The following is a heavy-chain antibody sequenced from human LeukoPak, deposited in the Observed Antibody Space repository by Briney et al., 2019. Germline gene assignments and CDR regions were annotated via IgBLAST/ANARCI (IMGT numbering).Heavy chain of an antibody. Sequence: PSETPSLTCAVSGGSISSGGHYWSWIRQPPGTGLEWIGEINHSGSTNYNPSLKSRVTISVDTSKNQFSLKLSSVTAADTAVYYCARIHRGGKYSSSWPLDYWGQGTLVTVSS. CDR3: ARIHRGGKYSSSWPLDY. CDR1: GGSISSGGHY. D-gene: IGHD6-13*01. V-gene: IGHV4-34*01. J-gene: IGHJ4*02. CDR2: INHSGST.